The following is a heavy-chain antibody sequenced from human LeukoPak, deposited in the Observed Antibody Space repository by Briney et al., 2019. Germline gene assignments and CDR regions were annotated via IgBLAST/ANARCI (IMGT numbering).Heavy chain of an antibody. D-gene: IGHD3-10*01. Sequence: SETLSLTCAVYGGSFSGYYWSWIRQPPGKGLEWIGEINHSGSTNYNPSLKSRVTISVDTSKNQFSLKLSSVTAADTAVYYCARHGRYLFYYASGPSAFDIWGQGTMVTVSS. CDR3: ARHGRYLFYYASGPSAFDI. V-gene: IGHV4-34*01. CDR2: INHSGST. J-gene: IGHJ3*02. CDR1: GGSFSGYY.